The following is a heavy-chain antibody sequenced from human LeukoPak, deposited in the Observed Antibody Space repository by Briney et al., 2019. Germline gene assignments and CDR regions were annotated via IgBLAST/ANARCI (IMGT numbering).Heavy chain of an antibody. CDR3: ARGPNRWWVVSRNWGMDV. CDR2: ISWDESTT. V-gene: IGHV3-43*01. J-gene: IGHJ6*02. D-gene: IGHD2-15*01. CDR1: GLSIGDNS. Sequence: GGSLRLSCAASGLSIGDNSMHWVRQAPGKGLEWVSLISWDESTTYYSDSVKGRFTVSRDSSKNSLHLQMNSLRTEDTALYYCARGPNRWWVVSRNWGMDVWGQGTTVTVSS.